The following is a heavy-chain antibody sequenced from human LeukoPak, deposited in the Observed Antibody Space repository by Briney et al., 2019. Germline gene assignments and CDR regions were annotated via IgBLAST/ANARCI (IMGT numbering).Heavy chain of an antibody. CDR2: IYSDDST. J-gene: IGHJ3*02. V-gene: IGHV3-53*01. CDR1: GLTVSTNY. Sequence: GGSLRLSCAAPGLTVSTNYMSWVRQAPGKGLEWVSVIYSDDSTYHADSVKGRFTISRDNSKNTLYLQMNSLRAEDTAVYYCARLPNADAFDIWGQGTMVTVSS. CDR3: ARLPNADAFDI.